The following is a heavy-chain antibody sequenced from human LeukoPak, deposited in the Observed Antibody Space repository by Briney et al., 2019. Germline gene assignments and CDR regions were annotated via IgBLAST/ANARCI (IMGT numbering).Heavy chain of an antibody. CDR1: GFTFSSYG. D-gene: IGHD3-3*01. Sequence: GGSLRLSCAASGFTFSSYGVHWVRQAPGKGLEWVAFIRYDGSNKYYADSVKGRFTISRDNSKNTLYLQMNSLRAEDTAVYYCAKDYDFWSGYYRALDYWGQGTLVTVSS. CDR3: AKDYDFWSGYYRALDY. V-gene: IGHV3-30*02. J-gene: IGHJ4*02. CDR2: IRYDGSNK.